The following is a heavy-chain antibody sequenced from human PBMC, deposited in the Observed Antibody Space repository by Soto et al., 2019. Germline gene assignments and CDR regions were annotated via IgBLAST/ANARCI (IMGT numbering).Heavy chain of an antibody. CDR1: GYKLTDYG. CDR2: ISTNKGNT. V-gene: IGHV1-18*04. D-gene: IGHD2-8*01. J-gene: IGHJ6*02. CDR3: VRDNGRLVRYYYDGMDV. Sequence: ASVKVSCKASGYKLTDYGITWMRLGPGRRHEWVGWISTNKGNTNYAHNFKDRVTLTFDTSTSTVYMELRSLRSDDTAVYYCVRDNGRLVRYYYDGMDVWGQGTTVTVSS.